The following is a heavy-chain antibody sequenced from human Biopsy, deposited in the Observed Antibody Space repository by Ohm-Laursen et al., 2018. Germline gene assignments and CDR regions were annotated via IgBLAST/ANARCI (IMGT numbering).Heavy chain of an antibody. V-gene: IGHV4-39*01. D-gene: IGHD3-10*01. J-gene: IGHJ4*02. CDR3: ARHSFGSGRDF. CDR2: IYHTGIT. CDR1: DGSISNIINY. Sequence: SETLSLTCSVTDGSISNIINYWGWIRQPLGKGLEWLGSIYHTGITDYNPSLKSRVTISVEPANNQFSLNLSSLTAADTAVYYCARHSFGSGRDFWGQGTLVTVSS.